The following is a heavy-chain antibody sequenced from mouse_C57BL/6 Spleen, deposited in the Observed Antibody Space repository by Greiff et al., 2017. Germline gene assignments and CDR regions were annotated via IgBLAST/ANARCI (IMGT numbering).Heavy chain of an antibody. V-gene: IGHV1-82*01. Sequence: QVQLQQSGPELVKPGASVKISCKASGYAFSSSWMNWVKQRPGKGLEWIGRIYPGDGDTNYNGKFKGKATLTADKSSSTAYMQLSRLTSEHSAVYFCARGGPYAMDYWGQGTSVTVSS. CDR3: ARGGPYAMDY. CDR1: GYAFSSSW. CDR2: IYPGDGDT. J-gene: IGHJ4*01.